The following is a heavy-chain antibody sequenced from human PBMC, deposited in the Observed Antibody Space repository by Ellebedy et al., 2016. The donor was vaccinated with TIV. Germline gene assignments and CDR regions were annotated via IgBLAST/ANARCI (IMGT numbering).Heavy chain of an antibody. CDR3: AKEMAAGGTVVDY. J-gene: IGHJ4*02. CDR1: GFTFSSYW. V-gene: IGHV3-23*01. CDR2: ISGGGDTT. D-gene: IGHD6-13*01. Sequence: GESLKISXAASGFTFSSYWMSWVRQAPGKGLEWVSAISGGGDTTYYADSVKGRFTISRDNSKNTLYLQMNSLRAEDTAVYYCAKEMAAGGTVVDYWGQGALVTVSS.